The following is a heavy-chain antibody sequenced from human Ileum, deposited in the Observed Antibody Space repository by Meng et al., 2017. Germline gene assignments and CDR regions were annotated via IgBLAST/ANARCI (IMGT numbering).Heavy chain of an antibody. V-gene: IGHV3-23*01. CDR2: ISGSGGAA. J-gene: IGHJ4*02. D-gene: IGHD2-15*01. CDR1: GFIFSNYA. CDR3: VKYSASLSYYFDH. Sequence: GESLKISCAASGFIFSNYAMGWVRQAPGKGLECVSGISGSGGAANYADSVKGRFTISRDNSKNTLNLQMNSLSADDTAVYYCVKYSASLSYYFDHWGQGTLVTVSS.